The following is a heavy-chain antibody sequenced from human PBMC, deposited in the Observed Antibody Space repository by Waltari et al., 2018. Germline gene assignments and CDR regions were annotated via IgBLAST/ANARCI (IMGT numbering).Heavy chain of an antibody. CDR3: ARPVAAAGNYGMDV. CDR1: GFPFSPYS. J-gene: IGHJ6*02. Sequence: EVQLVESGGNLVQPGGSLRLSCIASGFPFSPYSMNWVRQAPGKGLEWISYITGSSRTIYYTDSVKGRFTVSRDNAKNSLFLQMSSLRVEDTAVYYCARPVAAAGNYGMDVWGQGTTVTVSS. D-gene: IGHD6-13*01. V-gene: IGHV3-48*04. CDR2: ITGSSRTI.